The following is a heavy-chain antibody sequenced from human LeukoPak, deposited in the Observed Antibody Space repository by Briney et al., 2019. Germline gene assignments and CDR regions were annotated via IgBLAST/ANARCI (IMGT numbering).Heavy chain of an antibody. J-gene: IGHJ4*02. CDR2: IKEDESAK. CDR3: ARAVDVADY. Sequence: GGSLRLSCVASGFIFTDHWMSWVRQAPGKGLGWVANIKEDESAKFYAGSVRGRFTISRDNAKNSVYLEMNNLRVEDTAVYYCARAVDVADYWGRGTLVTVSS. D-gene: IGHD3-16*01. CDR1: GFIFTDHW. V-gene: IGHV3-7*01.